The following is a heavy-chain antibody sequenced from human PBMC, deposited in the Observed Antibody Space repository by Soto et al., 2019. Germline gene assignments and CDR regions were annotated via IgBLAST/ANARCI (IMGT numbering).Heavy chain of an antibody. J-gene: IGHJ5*02. CDR2: IIPIFGTA. V-gene: IGHV1-69*13. Sequence: SVKVSCKASGGTFSSYAISWVRQAPGQGLEWMGGIIPIFGTANYAQKFQGRVTITADESTSTAYMELSSLRSEDTAVYYCARDLPGDMVLVPAAMRFRWFVPWCQGTLVTVFS. CDR1: GGTFSSYA. CDR3: ARDLPGDMVLVPAAMRFRWFVP. D-gene: IGHD2-2*01.